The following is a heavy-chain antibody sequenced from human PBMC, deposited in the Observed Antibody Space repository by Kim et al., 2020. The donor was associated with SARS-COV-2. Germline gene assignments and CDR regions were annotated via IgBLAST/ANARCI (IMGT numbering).Heavy chain of an antibody. J-gene: IGHJ6*02. CDR3: ARQPQFTIFGVVSHYYGMDV. CDR2: IYPGDSDT. V-gene: IGHV5-51*01. CDR1: GYSFTSYW. D-gene: IGHD3-3*01. Sequence: GESLKISCKGSGYSFTSYWIGWVRQMPGKGLEWMGIIYPGDSDTRYSPSFQGQVTISADKSISTAYLQWSSLKASDTAMYYCARQPQFTIFGVVSHYYGMDVWGQGTTVTVSS.